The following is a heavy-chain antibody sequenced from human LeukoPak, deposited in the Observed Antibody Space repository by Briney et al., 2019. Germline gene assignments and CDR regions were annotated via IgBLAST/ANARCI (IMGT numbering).Heavy chain of an antibody. J-gene: IGHJ4*02. CDR3: ARESPTAAYDY. V-gene: IGHV3-53*01. CDR1: GFTVSSKY. D-gene: IGHD4-11*01. CDR2: IYSGGST. Sequence: GGSLRLSCAASGFTVSSKYMSWVRQAPGKGLEWVSVIYSGGSTYYADSVKGRFTISRDNAKNSLYLQMNSLRAEDTAVYYCARESPTAAYDYWGQGTLVTVSS.